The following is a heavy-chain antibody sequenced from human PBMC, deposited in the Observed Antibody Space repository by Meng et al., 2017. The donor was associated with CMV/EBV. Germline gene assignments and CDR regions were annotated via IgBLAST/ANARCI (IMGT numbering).Heavy chain of an antibody. CDR2: ISYDGSNK. J-gene: IGHJ4*02. CDR3: ARDLLKGGIAARPAGMGY. CDR1: GFTFSSYA. V-gene: IGHV3-30-3*01. D-gene: IGHD6-6*01. Sequence: GESLKISCAASGFTFSSYAMHWVRQAPGKGLEWVAVISYDGSNKYYADSVKGRFTISRDNSKITLYLQMNSLRAEDTAVYYCARDLLKGGIAARPAGMGYWGQGTLVTVSS.